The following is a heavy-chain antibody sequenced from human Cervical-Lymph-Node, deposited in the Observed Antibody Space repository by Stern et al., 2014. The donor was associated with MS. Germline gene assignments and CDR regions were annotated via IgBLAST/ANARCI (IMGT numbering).Heavy chain of an antibody. V-gene: IGHV1-69*01. CDR1: GGTFSKFP. Sequence: QVQLVQSGAEVMKPGSSVKLSCKASGGTFSKFPSSWVRQAPRQGLAWMGGIFPCFATRTYAQEFRSRITITADVSTSTVYMELSSLRSDDTAVYYCALSSETSDRWYSLGYDLWGQGTLVTVSS. CDR3: ALSSETSDRWYSLGYDL. CDR2: IFPCFATR. D-gene: IGHD6-13*01. J-gene: IGHJ5*02.